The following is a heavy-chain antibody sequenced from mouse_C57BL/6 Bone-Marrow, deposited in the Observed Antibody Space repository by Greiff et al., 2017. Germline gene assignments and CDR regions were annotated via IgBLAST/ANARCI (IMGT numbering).Heavy chain of an antibody. Sequence: QVQLKESGADLVKPGASVKISCSASGYTFTDYYIYWVKQRPGRSLEWIGKIGPGSGSTYYTEKFKGQVTLTADKSSSTAYMQLSSLTSGDSAVYFCARSAFAYWGEGALVTVSA. V-gene: IGHV1-77*01. CDR2: IGPGSGST. D-gene: IGHD1-2*01. J-gene: IGHJ3*01. CDR3: ARSAFAY. CDR1: GYTFTDYY.